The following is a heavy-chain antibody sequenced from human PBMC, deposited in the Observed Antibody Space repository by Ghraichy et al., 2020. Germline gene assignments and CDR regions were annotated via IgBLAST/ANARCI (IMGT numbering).Heavy chain of an antibody. CDR3: ARISDYGGYYFDY. J-gene: IGHJ4*02. V-gene: IGHV4-39*01. Sequence: SETLSLTCTVFGDSISTSYYCGWIRQPPGKGLEWIGIVYRDGTTHYSSTLKSRVAISVDTSKNHSSLKVTSVTAADTAVYFCARISDYGGYYFDYWGQGTLVTVSS. D-gene: IGHD4-17*01. CDR1: GDSISTSYY. CDR2: VYRDGTT.